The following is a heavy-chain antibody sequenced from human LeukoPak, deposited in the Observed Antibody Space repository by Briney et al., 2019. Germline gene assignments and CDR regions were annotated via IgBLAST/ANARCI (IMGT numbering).Heavy chain of an antibody. CDR3: ARGLTYYDFWSGYSPRAFDI. D-gene: IGHD3-3*01. J-gene: IGHJ3*02. V-gene: IGHV4-34*01. Sequence: PSETLSLTCAVYGGSFSGYHWSWIRQPPGKGLEWIGEINHSGSTNYNPSLKSRVTISVDTSKNQFSLKLSSVTAADTAVYYCARGLTYYDFWSGYSPRAFDIWGQGTMVTVSS. CDR2: INHSGST. CDR1: GGSFSGYH.